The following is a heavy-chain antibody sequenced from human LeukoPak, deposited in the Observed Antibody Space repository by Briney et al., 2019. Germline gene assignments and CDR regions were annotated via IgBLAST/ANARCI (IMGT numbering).Heavy chain of an antibody. J-gene: IGHJ6*04. V-gene: IGHV3-7*01. CDR3: AELGITMIGGV. D-gene: IGHD3-10*02. CDR2: IDHDGSDK. CDR1: GFTFSNYW. Sequence: GGSLRLSCAASGFTFSNYWMSWVRQAPGKGLECVANIDHDGSDKYYVDSVKGRFTISRDNAKNSLYLQMNSLRAEDTAVYYCAELGITMIGGVWGKGTTVTISS.